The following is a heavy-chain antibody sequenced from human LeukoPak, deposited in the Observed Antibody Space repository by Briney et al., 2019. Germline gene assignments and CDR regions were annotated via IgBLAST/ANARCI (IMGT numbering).Heavy chain of an antibody. Sequence: SETLSLTCTVSGGSISSYYWSWIRQPPGKGLEWIGYIYYSGSTNYNPCLKSRVTISVDTSKNQFSLKLSSVTAADTAVYYCAVVTVRGVMIDYWGQGTLVTVSS. CDR3: AVVTVRGVMIDY. J-gene: IGHJ4*02. D-gene: IGHD3-10*01. V-gene: IGHV4-59*01. CDR2: IYYSGST. CDR1: GGSISSYY.